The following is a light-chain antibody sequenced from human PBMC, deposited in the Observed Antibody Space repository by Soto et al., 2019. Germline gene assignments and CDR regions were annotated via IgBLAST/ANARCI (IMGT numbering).Light chain of an antibody. Sequence: QSVLTQSPSASASLGASVNITCTLSSGNISSTFAGHQQQPEKGPRHLMKLNSDSSHTKGVGIRVRCSGSSSWAERYLTSPRLQYEDESDYHCYNWGLGIPVFGGGTKLTVL. J-gene: IGLJ2*01. CDR1: SGNISST. V-gene: IGLV4-69*01. CDR3: YNWGLGIPV. CDR2: LNSDSSH.